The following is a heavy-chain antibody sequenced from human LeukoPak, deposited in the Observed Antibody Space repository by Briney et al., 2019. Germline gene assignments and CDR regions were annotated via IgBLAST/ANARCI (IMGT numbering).Heavy chain of an antibody. CDR3: ARISPRVRGVRGAYFDY. Sequence: PSETLSLTCAVYGGSFSGYYWSWIRQPPGKGLEWIGEINHSGSTNYNPSLKSRVTISVDTSKNQFSLKLSSVTAADTAVYYCARISPRVRGVRGAYFDYWGQGTLVTVSS. J-gene: IGHJ4*02. V-gene: IGHV4-34*01. CDR1: GGSFSGYY. D-gene: IGHD3-10*01. CDR2: INHSGST.